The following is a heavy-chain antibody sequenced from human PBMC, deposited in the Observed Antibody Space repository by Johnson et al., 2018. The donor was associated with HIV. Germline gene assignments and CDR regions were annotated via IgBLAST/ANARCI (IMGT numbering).Heavy chain of an antibody. D-gene: IGHD3-10*01. J-gene: IGHJ3*02. Sequence: SVIYSGGSTYYADSVKGRFTISRDNSKNTLYLQMNSLRAEDTAVYYCARGRTPDAFDIWGQGTMVTVSS. CDR3: ARGRTPDAFDI. V-gene: IGHV3-53*01. CDR2: IYSGGST.